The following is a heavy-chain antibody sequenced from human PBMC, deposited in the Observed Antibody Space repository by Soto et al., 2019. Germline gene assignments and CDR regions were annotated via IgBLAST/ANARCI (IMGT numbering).Heavy chain of an antibody. CDR2: IYHSGST. J-gene: IGHJ4*02. D-gene: IGHD3-22*01. Sequence: SETLSLTCAVSGGSISSGGYSWSWIRQPPGKGLEWIGYIYHSGSTYYNPSLKSRVTVSVDTSKNQFSLKLSSVTAADTAVYYCAREYYYDSSGFDYWGQGTLVTVSS. CDR1: GGSISSGGYS. V-gene: IGHV4-30-2*05. CDR3: AREYYYDSSGFDY.